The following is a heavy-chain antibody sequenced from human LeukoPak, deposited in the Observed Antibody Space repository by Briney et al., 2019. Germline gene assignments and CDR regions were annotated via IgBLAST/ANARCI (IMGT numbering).Heavy chain of an antibody. V-gene: IGHV4-39*07. CDR2: VFYSGST. D-gene: IGHD2-21*02. CDR3: ARRYCGGDCYSDY. CDR1: GGSISSGYYY. J-gene: IGHJ4*02. Sequence: PSETLSLTCSVSGGSISSGYYYWGWIRQPPGKGLEWIGSVFYSGSTSYNPSFKSRVTISVDTSKNQFSLKLSSVTAADTAVYYCARRYCGGDCYSDYWGQGTLVTVSS.